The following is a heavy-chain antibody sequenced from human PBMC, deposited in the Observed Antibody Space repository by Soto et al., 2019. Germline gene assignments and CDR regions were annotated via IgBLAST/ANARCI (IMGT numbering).Heavy chain of an antibody. V-gene: IGHV4-59*01. CDR2: IYYSGST. CDR1: GGSISSYY. CDR3: ARDSGSGYVRGYGMDV. J-gene: IGHJ6*02. D-gene: IGHD5-12*01. Sequence: SETLSLTCTVSGGSISSYYWSWIRQPPGKGLEWIGYIYYSGSTNYNPSLKSRVTISVDTSKSQFSLKLSSVTAADTAVYYCARDSGSGYVRGYGMDVWGQGTTVTVSS.